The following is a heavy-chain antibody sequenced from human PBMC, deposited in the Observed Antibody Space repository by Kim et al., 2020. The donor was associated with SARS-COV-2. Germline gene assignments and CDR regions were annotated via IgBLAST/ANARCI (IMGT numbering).Heavy chain of an antibody. D-gene: IGHD1-1*01. CDR2: ISSSSTI. Sequence: GGSLRLSCAASGFTFSSYSMNWVRQAPGKGLEWVSYISSSSTIYYADSVKGRFTISRDNAKNSLYLQMNSLRDEDTAVYYCARELNGGWFDPWGQGTLVT. V-gene: IGHV3-48*02. CDR3: ARELNGGWFDP. CDR1: GFTFSSYS. J-gene: IGHJ5*02.